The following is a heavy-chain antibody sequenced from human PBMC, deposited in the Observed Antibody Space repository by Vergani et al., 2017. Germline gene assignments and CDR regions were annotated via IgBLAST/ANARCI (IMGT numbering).Heavy chain of an antibody. CDR3: ASIARDPTRRNPPPDY. D-gene: IGHD3-16*02. Sequence: QVQLQEWGAGLLKTSETLSLTCGVSVGSFSDYYWSWIRQAPGMGLEWIGEVNHGGSTNYNPSLKSRVSISVDTSKNQFSLQLTSVTAADSALYFFASIARDPTRRNPPPDYWGQGILVTVSS. CDR2: VNHGGST. V-gene: IGHV4-34*01. J-gene: IGHJ4*02. CDR1: VGSFSDYY.